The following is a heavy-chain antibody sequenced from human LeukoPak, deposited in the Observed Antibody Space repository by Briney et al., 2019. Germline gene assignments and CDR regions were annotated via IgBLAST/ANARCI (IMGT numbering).Heavy chain of an antibody. CDR1: GFTFSSYR. Sequence: GGSLRLSCAASGFTFSSYRMNWVRQAPGKGLEWVSSISSSSSYIYYADSVKGRFTISRDNAKNSLYLQMNSLRAEDTAVYYCARDYNGDKPFDYWGQGTLVTVSS. CDR2: ISSSSSYI. D-gene: IGHD4-17*01. CDR3: ARDYNGDKPFDY. J-gene: IGHJ4*02. V-gene: IGHV3-21*01.